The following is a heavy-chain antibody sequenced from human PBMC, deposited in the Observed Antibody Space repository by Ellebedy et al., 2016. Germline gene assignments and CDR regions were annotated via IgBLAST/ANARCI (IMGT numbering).Heavy chain of an antibody. D-gene: IGHD2-21*02. V-gene: IGHV4-59*01. CDR3: ARAPRSCIPYRDCFQYWYFDL. CDR2: IYYSGST. CDR1: GGSISSYY. Sequence: SETLSLXCTVSGGSISSYYWSWIRQPPGKGLEWIGYIYYSGSTNYNPSLKSRVTISVDTSKNQFSLKLSSVTAADTAVYYCARAPRSCIPYRDCFQYWYFDLWGRGNLVTVSS. J-gene: IGHJ2*01.